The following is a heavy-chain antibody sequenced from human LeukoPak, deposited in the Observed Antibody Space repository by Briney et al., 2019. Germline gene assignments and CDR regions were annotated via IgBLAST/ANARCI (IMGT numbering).Heavy chain of an antibody. J-gene: IGHJ4*02. D-gene: IGHD4/OR15-4a*01. CDR2: ISGYNGNT. V-gene: IGHV1-18*01. CDR1: GYIFSTYG. Sequence: ASVKVSCKASGYIFSTYGISWVRQAPGQGLEWMGCISGYNGNTNYAQKLQGRVTMTTDTSTSTAYMELRSLRSDDTAVYYCAKIAYGANFFDSWGQGTLVTVSS. CDR3: AKIAYGANFFDS.